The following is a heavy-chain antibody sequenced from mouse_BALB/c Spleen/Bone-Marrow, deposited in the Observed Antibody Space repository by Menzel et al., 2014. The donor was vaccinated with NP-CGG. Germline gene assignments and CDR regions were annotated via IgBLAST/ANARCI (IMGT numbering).Heavy chain of an antibody. CDR1: GYAFSRYW. J-gene: IGHJ2*01. Sequence: QAQLEQFGAELVMPGSSVNISCNASGYAFSRYWMNWVKQRSGQGLEWIGQIYPGDGDTIYNGKFKGKATLTADKSTSTTYMQLSSLTSEDSAVFFCARRGYYYSSSCVGCWGQGTTRTVSS. CDR2: IYPGDGDT. D-gene: IGHD1-1*01. CDR3: ARRGYYYSSSCVGC. V-gene: IGHV1-80*01.